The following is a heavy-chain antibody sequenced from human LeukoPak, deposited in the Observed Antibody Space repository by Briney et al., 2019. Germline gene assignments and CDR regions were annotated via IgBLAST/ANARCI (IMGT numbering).Heavy chain of an antibody. Sequence: SETLSLTCTVSGGSISSSSYYWGWIRQPPGKGLEGIGYIYYSGSTNYNPSLKSRVTISVDTSKNQFSLKPSSVTAADTAVYYCASRRDGYNWDAFDIWGQGTMVTVSS. D-gene: IGHD5-24*01. CDR3: ASRRDGYNWDAFDI. CDR1: GGSISSSSYY. CDR2: IYYSGST. J-gene: IGHJ3*02. V-gene: IGHV4-61*05.